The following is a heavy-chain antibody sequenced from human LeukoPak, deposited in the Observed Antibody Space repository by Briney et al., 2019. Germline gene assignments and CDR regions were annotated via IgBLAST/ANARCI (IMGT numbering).Heavy chain of an antibody. CDR1: GVSISSSNSY. CDR3: ARQTGSGLFILP. V-gene: IGHV4-39*01. D-gene: IGHD3/OR15-3a*01. CDR2: ICYSGNT. Sequence: SETLSLTCTVSGVSISSSNSYWGWIRQPPGKGLEWIGSICYSGNTYYNASLKSQVSISIDTSKNQFSLRLTPVTAADTAVYYCARQTGSGLFILPGDQGTLVTVSS. J-gene: IGHJ4*02.